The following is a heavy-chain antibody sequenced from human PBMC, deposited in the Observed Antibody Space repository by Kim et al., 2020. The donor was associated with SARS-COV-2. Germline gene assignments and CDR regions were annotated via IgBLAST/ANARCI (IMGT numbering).Heavy chain of an antibody. J-gene: IGHJ4*02. CDR3: ARAACSSSAWGLSFDD. Sequence: SVRGRFTSSRDNSKNTLYLQMNSLRAEDTAVYYCARAACSSSAWGLSFDDWGQGTLVTVSS. D-gene: IGHD6-6*01. V-gene: IGHV3-53*01.